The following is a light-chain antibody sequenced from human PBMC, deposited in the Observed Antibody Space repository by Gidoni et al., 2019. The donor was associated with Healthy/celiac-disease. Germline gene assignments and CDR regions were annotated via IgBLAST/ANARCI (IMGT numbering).Light chain of an antibody. CDR1: QSVSSN. CDR3: QQYNNWPPKYT. J-gene: IGKJ2*01. Sequence: EIVMTQSQATRSVSPGERATLSCRASQSVSSNLAWYQQKPGQSPRLLIYGASTRATGIPARFSSSGSGTEFTLTISSLQSEDVAVYYCQQYNNWPPKYTFGQGTKLEIK. V-gene: IGKV3-15*01. CDR2: GAS.